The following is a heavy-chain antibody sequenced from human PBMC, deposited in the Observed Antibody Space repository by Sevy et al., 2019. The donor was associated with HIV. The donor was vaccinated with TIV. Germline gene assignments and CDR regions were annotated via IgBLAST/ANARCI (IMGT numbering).Heavy chain of an antibody. D-gene: IGHD3-22*01. V-gene: IGHV3-48*03. Sequence: GGSLRLSCAASGFTFSSYEMNWVRQAPGKGLEWISYISSSGTIIYYADSVKGRFTISRDNAKNSLYLQMNSLRAEDTAVYYCARAPDYDSGGYFCSRPHDYWGQGTLVTVSS. CDR1: GFTFSSYE. CDR2: ISSSGTII. J-gene: IGHJ4*02. CDR3: ARAPDYDSGGYFCSRPHDY.